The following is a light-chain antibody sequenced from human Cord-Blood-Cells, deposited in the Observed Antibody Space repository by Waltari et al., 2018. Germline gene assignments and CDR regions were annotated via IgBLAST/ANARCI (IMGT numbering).Light chain of an antibody. V-gene: IGLV2-23*02. J-gene: IGLJ1*01. Sequence: QSALTQPASVSGSPGQSINLSCPGTSSDVGSYNLVSWYQQHPGKAPKLMIYEVSKRPSGVSNRFSGSKSGNTASLTISGLQAEDEADYYCCSYAGSSSFVFGTGTKVTVL. CDR3: CSYAGSSSFV. CDR1: SSDVGSYNL. CDR2: EVS.